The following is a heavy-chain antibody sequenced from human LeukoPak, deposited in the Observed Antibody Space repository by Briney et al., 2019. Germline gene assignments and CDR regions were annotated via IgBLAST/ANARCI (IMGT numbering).Heavy chain of an antibody. D-gene: IGHD4-23*01. Sequence: ASVKVSCKASGYTLTSYDINWVRQATRQGLEWMGWMNPNSGNTGYAQKFQGRVTMTRNTSISTAYMELSSLRSEDTAVYYCARGYAGLYYYYGMDVWGQGTTVTVSS. V-gene: IGHV1-8*01. CDR2: MNPNSGNT. CDR3: ARGYAGLYYYYGMDV. CDR1: GYTLTSYD. J-gene: IGHJ6*02.